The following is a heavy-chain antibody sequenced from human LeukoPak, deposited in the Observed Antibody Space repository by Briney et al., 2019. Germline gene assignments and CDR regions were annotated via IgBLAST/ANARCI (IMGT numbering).Heavy chain of an antibody. CDR1: GFSLTTSGMC. J-gene: IGHJ6*02. CDR3: GRIRREVGLSRGVYGMDV. Sequence: SGPTLVNPTQTLTLTCSFSGFSLTTSGMCVSWIRQPPGKALEWLAHIFSNDEKSYRTSLKSRLTISKDTSKSQVILTMTNMGPVDTATYYCGRIRREVGLSRGVYGMDVWGQGTTVTVSS. D-gene: IGHD2-8*01. CDR2: IFSNDEK. V-gene: IGHV2-26*01.